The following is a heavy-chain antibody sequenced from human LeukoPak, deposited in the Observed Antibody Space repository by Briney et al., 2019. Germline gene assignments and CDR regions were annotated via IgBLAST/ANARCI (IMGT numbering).Heavy chain of an antibody. Sequence: SETLSLTCTVPGGSISSYYWSWIRQPAGKGLEWIGRIYTSGSTNYNPSLKSRVTMSVDTSKNQFSLKLSSVTAADTAVYYCARGRKVTMVRGVIYYMGVWGKGTTVTVSS. CDR1: GGSISSYY. J-gene: IGHJ6*03. D-gene: IGHD3-10*01. V-gene: IGHV4-4*07. CDR2: IYTSGST. CDR3: ARGRKVTMVRGVIYYMGV.